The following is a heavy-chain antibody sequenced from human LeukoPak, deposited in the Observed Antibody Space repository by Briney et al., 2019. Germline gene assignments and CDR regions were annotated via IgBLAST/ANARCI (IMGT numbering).Heavy chain of an antibody. CDR3: ARDLFPLVTNFGVLSYFDY. CDR1: GFTFSSYY. D-gene: IGHD3-3*01. CDR2: IKQGGNEK. Sequence: PGGSLRLSCAASGFTFSSYYMSWVRQAPGKGLEWVANIKQGGNEKYYVDSVNGRFTISRDNAKSSLFPQMNTLRAEDTAVYYCARDLFPLVTNFGVLSYFDYWGQGTLVTVSS. J-gene: IGHJ4*02. V-gene: IGHV3-7*01.